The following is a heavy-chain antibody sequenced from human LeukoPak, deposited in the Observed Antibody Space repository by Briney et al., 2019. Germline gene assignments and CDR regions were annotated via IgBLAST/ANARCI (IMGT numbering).Heavy chain of an antibody. V-gene: IGHV1-2*02. CDR3: ARWPFSIAARSFDY. CDR1: GYTFTGYY. Sequence: ASVKVSCKASGYTFTGYYMHWVRQAPGQGLEWMGWVNPNSGGTNYAQKFQGRVTMTRDTSISTAYMELSRLRSDDTAVYYCARWPFSIAARSFDYWGQGTLVTVSS. J-gene: IGHJ4*02. D-gene: IGHD6-6*01. CDR2: VNPNSGGT.